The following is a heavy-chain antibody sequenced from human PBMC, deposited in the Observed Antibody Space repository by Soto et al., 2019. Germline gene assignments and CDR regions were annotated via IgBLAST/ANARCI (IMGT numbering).Heavy chain of an antibody. J-gene: IGHJ4*02. CDR3: AKDPNYDFWSGFSAVYFDY. D-gene: IGHD3-3*01. Sequence: EVHLLQSGGGLVQPGGSLRLSCAASGFSFSSFALSWVRQSPGKGLEWVAAVSGRGGDTYYANSVKGRFNISSDNSQNTLFLQMNSLRAEDSAIYYCAKDPNYDFWSGFSAVYFDYWGQGTLVTVSS. V-gene: IGHV3-23*01. CDR2: VSGRGGDT. CDR1: GFSFSSFA.